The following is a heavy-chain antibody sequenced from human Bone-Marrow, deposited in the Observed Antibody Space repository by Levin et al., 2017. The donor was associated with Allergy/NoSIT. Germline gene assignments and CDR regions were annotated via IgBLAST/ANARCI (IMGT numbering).Heavy chain of an antibody. CDR2: ISYDGSNK. Sequence: SGGSLRLSCAASGFTFSSYAMHWVRQAPGKGLEWVAVISYDGSNKYYADSVKGRFTISRDNSKNTLYLQMNSLRAEDTAVYYCARDRSIDYWGQGTLVTVSS. V-gene: IGHV3-30-3*01. CDR3: ARDRSIDY. CDR1: GFTFSSYA. J-gene: IGHJ4*02.